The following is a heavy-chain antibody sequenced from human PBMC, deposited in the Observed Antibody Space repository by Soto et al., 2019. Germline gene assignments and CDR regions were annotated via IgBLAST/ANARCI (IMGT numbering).Heavy chain of an antibody. D-gene: IGHD3-16*01. CDR2: IYYSGST. Sequence: SSDTLSLTCTVSCGSISSAGYYWCWIRQHPGKGLEWIGYIYYSGSTYYNPSLKSRVTISVDTSKNQFSLKLSSVTAADTAVYYCARAKASGFGYGMGVWGQGTTVTVSS. V-gene: IGHV4-31*03. CDR3: ARAKASGFGYGMGV. CDR1: CGSISSAGYY. J-gene: IGHJ6*02.